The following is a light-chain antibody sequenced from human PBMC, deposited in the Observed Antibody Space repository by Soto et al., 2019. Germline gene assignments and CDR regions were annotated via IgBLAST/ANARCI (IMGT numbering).Light chain of an antibody. CDR2: GAS. J-gene: IGKJ1*01. Sequence: EIVLTQSPGTLSLSPGERATLSCRASQSVSSNYLAWYQHKPGQAPRLVIYGASRRATGIPDRFSGSGSGTDFTLTISRLEPEDFAVYYCQQYGSSPQRFGQGTKVEI. CDR3: QQYGSSPQR. V-gene: IGKV3-20*01. CDR1: QSVSSNY.